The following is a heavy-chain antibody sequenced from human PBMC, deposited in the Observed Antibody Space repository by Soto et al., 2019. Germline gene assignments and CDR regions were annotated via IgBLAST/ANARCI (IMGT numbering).Heavy chain of an antibody. Sequence: QVQLQESGPRLVKPSETLSLTCSVYGDSISSYYWSWIRQPPGKGLELIGYIYYSGSTNDNPAFKSRVTISVDTPKNQFSLKLTSVTAADTAVYYCARGVATIGPWGQGTLVTVSS. V-gene: IGHV4-59*01. D-gene: IGHD5-12*01. CDR1: GDSISSYY. J-gene: IGHJ5*02. CDR2: IYYSGST. CDR3: ARGVATIGP.